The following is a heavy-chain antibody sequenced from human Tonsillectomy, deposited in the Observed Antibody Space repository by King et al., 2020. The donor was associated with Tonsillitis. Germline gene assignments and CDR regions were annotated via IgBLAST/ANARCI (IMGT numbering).Heavy chain of an antibody. D-gene: IGHD3-22*01. CDR3: AKLIYDSSGYYYLYYFDY. J-gene: IGHJ4*02. CDR2: INPSGGST. Sequence: QLVQSGAEVKKPGASVKVSCKASGYTFTSYYMHWVRQAPGQGLEWMGIINPSGGSTSYAQKFQGRVTMTRDTSTSTVYMALSSLRSEDTSVYYCAKLIYDSSGYYYLYYFDYWGQGTLVTVSS. V-gene: IGHV1-46*01. CDR1: GYTFTSYY.